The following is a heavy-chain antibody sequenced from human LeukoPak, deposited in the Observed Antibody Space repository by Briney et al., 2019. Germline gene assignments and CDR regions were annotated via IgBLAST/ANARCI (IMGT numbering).Heavy chain of an antibody. D-gene: IGHD2-2*02. CDR1: GGSISSSSYY. J-gene: IGHJ5*02. V-gene: IGHV4-39*07. CDR2: IYYSGST. Sequence: SETLSLTCTVSGGSISSSSYYWGWIRQPPGKGLEWIGSIYYSGSTYYNPSLKSRVTISVGTSKNQFSLKLSSVTAADTAVYYCAREAIVVVPAAIYNWFDPWGQGTLVTVSS. CDR3: AREAIVVVPAAIYNWFDP.